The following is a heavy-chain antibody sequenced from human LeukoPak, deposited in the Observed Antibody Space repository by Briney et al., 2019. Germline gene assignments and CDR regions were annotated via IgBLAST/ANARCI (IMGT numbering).Heavy chain of an antibody. CDR2: IYYSGST. CDR3: ARSPLRWFDY. V-gene: IGHV4-59*01. D-gene: IGHD4-23*01. Sequence: PSETLSLTCTVSGGSISSYYLSWIRQPPGKGLECIGYIYYSGSTNYNPSFKSRVTISVDTSKNQFSLKLSSVTAADTAVYYCARSPLRWFDYWGQGTLVTVSS. J-gene: IGHJ4*02. CDR1: GGSISSYY.